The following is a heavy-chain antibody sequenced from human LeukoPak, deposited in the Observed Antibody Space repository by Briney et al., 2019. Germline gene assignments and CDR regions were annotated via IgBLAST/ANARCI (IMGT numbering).Heavy chain of an antibody. J-gene: IGHJ4*02. CDR3: ARSGGYNYGYGVFDY. CDR1: GGSISSYY. V-gene: IGHV4-59*01. D-gene: IGHD5-18*01. Sequence: SETLSLTCTVSGGSISSYYWSWVRQPPGKGLEWIGYIYYSGSTNYNPSLKSRVTISVDTSKNQFSLKLSSVTAADTAVFYCARSGGYNYGYGVFDYWGQGTLVTVSS. CDR2: IYYSGST.